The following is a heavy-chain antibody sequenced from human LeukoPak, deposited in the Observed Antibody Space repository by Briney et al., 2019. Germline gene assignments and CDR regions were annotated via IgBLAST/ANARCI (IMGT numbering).Heavy chain of an antibody. J-gene: IGHJ6*02. Sequence: GRSLRLSCAVSGFTFSSYAMHWVRQAPGKGLEWVAVISYDGSNKYYADSVKGRFTISRDNSKNTLYLQMNSLRPEDTAVYYCARGGDSWSGYSYGLDVWGQGTTVTVSS. V-gene: IGHV3-30*04. CDR3: ARGGDSWSGYSYGLDV. D-gene: IGHD3-3*01. CDR2: ISYDGSNK. CDR1: GFTFSSYA.